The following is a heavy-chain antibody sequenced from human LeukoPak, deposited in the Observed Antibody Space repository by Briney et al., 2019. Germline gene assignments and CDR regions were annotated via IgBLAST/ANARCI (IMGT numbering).Heavy chain of an antibody. CDR2: ISAYNGNT. CDR1: GYTFTSYG. Sequence: GASVKVSCKASGYTFTSYGISWVRQAPGQGLEWMGWISAYNGNTNYAQKLQGRVTMTTDTSTSTAYMELRSLRSDDTAVYYCARVSWELLPPDAFDIWGQGTMVTVSS. V-gene: IGHV1-18*01. J-gene: IGHJ3*02. D-gene: IGHD1-26*01. CDR3: ARVSWELLPPDAFDI.